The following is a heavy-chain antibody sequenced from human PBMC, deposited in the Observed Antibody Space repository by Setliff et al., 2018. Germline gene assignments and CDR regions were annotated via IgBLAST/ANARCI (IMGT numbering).Heavy chain of an antibody. J-gene: IGHJ5*02. Sequence: SETLSLTCTVSGDSISSGDYFWSWIRQPPGKGLEWIAYIYHSGSAYYNPSLKSRVTMSVDTSKNQFSLHLTSVTAADTAVYYCARLGSARYDSSGYYPDNWFDPWGQGTLVTVSS. CDR3: ARLGSARYDSSGYYPDNWFDP. CDR2: IYHSGSA. CDR1: GDSISSGDYF. D-gene: IGHD3-22*01. V-gene: IGHV4-30-4*08.